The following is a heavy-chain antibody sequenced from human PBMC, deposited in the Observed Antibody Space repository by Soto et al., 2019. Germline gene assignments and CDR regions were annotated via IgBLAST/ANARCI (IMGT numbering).Heavy chain of an antibody. Sequence: QVQLQQWGAGLLKPSETLSLTCAVYGGSFSGYYWSWIRQPPGKGLEWIGEINHSGSTNYNPSLKSRVTTSVDTSKNQFSLKLSSVTAADTAVYYCASPMVRGVPYYYGMDVWGQGTTVTVSS. CDR1: GGSFSGYY. J-gene: IGHJ6*02. CDR2: INHSGST. CDR3: ASPMVRGVPYYYGMDV. V-gene: IGHV4-34*01. D-gene: IGHD3-10*01.